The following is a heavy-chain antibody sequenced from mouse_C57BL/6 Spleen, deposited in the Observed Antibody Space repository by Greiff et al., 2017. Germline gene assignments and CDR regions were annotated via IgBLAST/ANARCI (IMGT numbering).Heavy chain of an antibody. V-gene: IGHV1-59*01. CDR1: GYTFTSYW. CDR3: ARWPQATWGYAMDY. J-gene: IGHJ4*01. Sequence: QVQLQQPGAELVRPGTSVKLSCKASGYTFTSYWMHWVKQRPGQGLEWIGVIDPSDSYTNYNQKFKGKATLTVDTSSSTAYMQLSSLTSEDSAVYYCARWPQATWGYAMDYWGQGTSVTVSS. D-gene: IGHD3-2*02. CDR2: IDPSDSYT.